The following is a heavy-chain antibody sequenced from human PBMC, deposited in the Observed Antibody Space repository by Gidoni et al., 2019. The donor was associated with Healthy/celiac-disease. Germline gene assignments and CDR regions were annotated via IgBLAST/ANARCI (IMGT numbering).Heavy chain of an antibody. Sequence: QVQLVQSGAEVKKPGASVKVSCKASGYTFTGYYMHWVRQAPGQGLEWMGWINPNSGGTNYAQKFQGWVTMTRDTSISTAYMELSRLRSDDTAVYYCARGSCSSTSCDAFDIWGQGTMVTVSS. CDR1: GYTFTGYY. J-gene: IGHJ3*02. D-gene: IGHD2-2*01. CDR2: INPNSGGT. CDR3: ARGSCSSTSCDAFDI. V-gene: IGHV1-2*04.